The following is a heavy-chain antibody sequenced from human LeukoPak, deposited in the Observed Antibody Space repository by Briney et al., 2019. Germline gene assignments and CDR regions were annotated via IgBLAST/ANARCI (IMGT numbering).Heavy chain of an antibody. CDR2: ISAYNGNT. D-gene: IGHD5-12*01. Sequence: ASVKVSCKASGYTFTSYGISWVRQAPGQGLEWMGWISAYNGNTNYAQKLQGRVTMTTDTSTSTAYMELRSLRSDDTAVYYCARERYSGYDPLLLDYWGQGTLVTVSS. CDR3: ARERYSGYDPLLLDY. J-gene: IGHJ4*02. CDR1: GYTFTSYG. V-gene: IGHV1-18*01.